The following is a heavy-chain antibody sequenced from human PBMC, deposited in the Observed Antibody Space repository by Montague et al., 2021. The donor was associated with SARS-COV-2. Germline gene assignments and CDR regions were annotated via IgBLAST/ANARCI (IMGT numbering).Heavy chain of an antibody. CDR1: GFTFSNYA. CDR2: IYSGGSST. D-gene: IGHD3-3*01. V-gene: IGHV3-23*03. CDR3: AKDPHYDFWNGYYFDY. Sequence: RSISLSASGFTFSNYAMSWVRQAPGKGLEWVSVIYSGGSSTYYADSVKGRFTISRDNSKNTLYLQMNSLRAGDTAVYYCAKDPHYDFWNGYYFDYWGQGTLVTVSS. J-gene: IGHJ4*02.